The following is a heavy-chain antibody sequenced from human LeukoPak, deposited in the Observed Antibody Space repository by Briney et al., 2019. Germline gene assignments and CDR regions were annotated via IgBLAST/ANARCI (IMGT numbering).Heavy chain of an antibody. CDR2: IYYSGST. J-gene: IGHJ4*02. CDR1: GGSISSSSYY. CDR3: ARVGVAGPYYFDY. V-gene: IGHV4-39*07. Sequence: SETLSLTCTVSGGSISSSSYYWGWIRQPPGKGLEWIGSIYYSGSTYYNPSLKSRVTISVDTSKNQFSLKLSSVTAADTAVYFCARVGVAGPYYFDYWGQGTLVTVSS. D-gene: IGHD6-19*01.